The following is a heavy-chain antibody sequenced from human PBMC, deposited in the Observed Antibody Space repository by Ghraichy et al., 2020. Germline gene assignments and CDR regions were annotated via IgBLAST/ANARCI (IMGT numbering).Heavy chain of an antibody. V-gene: IGHV4-39*01. D-gene: IGHD6-19*01. CDR1: GGSISSSSYY. CDR2: IYYSGST. CDR3: ARRRSSGWFDAFDI. Sequence: SETLSLTCTVSGGSISSSSYYWGWIRQPPGKGLEWIGSIYYSGSTYYNPSLKSRVTISVDTSKNQFSLKLSSVTAADTAVYYCARRRSSGWFDAFDIWGQGTMVTVSS. J-gene: IGHJ3*02.